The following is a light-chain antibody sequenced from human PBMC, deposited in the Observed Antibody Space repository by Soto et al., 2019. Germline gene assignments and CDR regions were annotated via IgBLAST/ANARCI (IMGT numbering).Light chain of an antibody. CDR2: GAS. CDR1: QSLGSDY. V-gene: IGKV3-20*01. J-gene: IGKJ4*02. Sequence: EIVLTQSPGTLSLSPGERATHSCRASQSLGSDYLAWYQQKPGQAPRLVIYGASSRATGIPDRFSGSGSGTDFTLSISRLEPEDFAVYYCQQYTASFGGGTKVDIK. CDR3: QQYTAS.